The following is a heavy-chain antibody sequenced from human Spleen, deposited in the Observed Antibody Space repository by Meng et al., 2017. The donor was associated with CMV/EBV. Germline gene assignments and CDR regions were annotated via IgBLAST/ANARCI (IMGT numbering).Heavy chain of an antibody. V-gene: IGHV3-30*04. D-gene: IGHD1-26*01. CDR2: ISIDGTNK. J-gene: IGHJ3*01. Sequence: GESLKISCAASGFTFSSYAMHWVRQAPGKGLEWVAVISIDGTNKYYADSVKGRFTISRDNSKDTLYLQMNSLRGEDTAVYFCAAATLTFDFWGQGTMVTVSS. CDR3: AAATLTFDF. CDR1: GFTFSSYA.